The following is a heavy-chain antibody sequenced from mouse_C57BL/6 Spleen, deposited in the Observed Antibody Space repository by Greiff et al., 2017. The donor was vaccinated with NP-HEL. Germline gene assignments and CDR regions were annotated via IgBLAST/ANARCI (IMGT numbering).Heavy chain of an antibody. Sequence: EVQGVESGGGLVKPGGSLKLSCAASGFTFSSYAMSWVRQTPEKRLEWVATISDGGSYTYYPDNVKGRFTISRDNAKNNLYLQMSHLKSEDTAMYYCARGGWSHWYFDVWGTGTTVTVSS. D-gene: IGHD2-3*01. CDR2: ISDGGSYT. J-gene: IGHJ1*03. CDR1: GFTFSSYA. CDR3: ARGGWSHWYFDV. V-gene: IGHV5-4*01.